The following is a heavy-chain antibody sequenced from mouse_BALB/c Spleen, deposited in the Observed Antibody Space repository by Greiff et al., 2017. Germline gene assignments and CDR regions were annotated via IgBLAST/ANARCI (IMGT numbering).Heavy chain of an antibody. J-gene: IGHJ4*01. V-gene: IGHV1-9*01. CDR3: ARTYYEYAMDY. CDR2: ILPGSGST. Sequence: QVQLQQSGAELMKPGASVKISCKATGYTFSSYWIEWVKQRPGHGLEWIGEILPGSGSTNYNEKFKGKATFTADTSSNTAYMQLSSLTSEDSAVYYCARTYYEYAMDYWGQGTSVTVSS. CDR1: GYTFSSYW. D-gene: IGHD2-4*01.